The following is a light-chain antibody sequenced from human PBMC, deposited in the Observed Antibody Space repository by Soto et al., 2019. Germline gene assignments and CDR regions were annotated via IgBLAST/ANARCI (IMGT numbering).Light chain of an antibody. CDR2: KAS. V-gene: IGKV1-5*03. J-gene: IGKJ1*01. Sequence: DIQMTQSPSTLSASVGDRVTITCRASQTIDSWLAWYQQRPGKPPNLLIYKASTLASGVPSRFSGSGSGTEFTLTINSLQHDDFETYYCQQYHIYSGTFGQGTKVDIK. CDR1: QTIDSW. CDR3: QQYHIYSGT.